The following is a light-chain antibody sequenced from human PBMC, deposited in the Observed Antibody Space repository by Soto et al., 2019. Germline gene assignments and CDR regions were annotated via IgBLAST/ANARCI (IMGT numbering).Light chain of an antibody. CDR2: DAS. J-gene: IGKJ1*01. CDR1: STVGNNY. CDR3: QQYGVSPQT. Sequence: EIVLTQSPGILNLSPGEGAILSCRASSTVGNNYLAWYQQTPGQAPRLLIYDASTRATGIPDRLSGSGSGTDFTLTISRLQPEDFAVYYCQQYGVSPQTFGQGTKVEV. V-gene: IGKV3-20*01.